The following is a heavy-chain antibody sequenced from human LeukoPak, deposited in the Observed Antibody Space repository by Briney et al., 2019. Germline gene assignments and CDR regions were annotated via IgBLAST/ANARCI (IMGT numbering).Heavy chain of an antibody. CDR3: ARDLRTGTAFES. CDR1: GDSVSTSNTA. CDR2: TYYRSKWWN. Sequence: SQTLSLTCAISGDSVSTSNTAWNWIRQSPSRGLEWLGRTYYRSKWWNDYAVSMKGRITINPDTSKDQFSLHLNSMTPEDTAVYYCARDLRTGTAFESWGQGILVTVSS. V-gene: IGHV6-1*01. D-gene: IGHD2-8*02. J-gene: IGHJ4*02.